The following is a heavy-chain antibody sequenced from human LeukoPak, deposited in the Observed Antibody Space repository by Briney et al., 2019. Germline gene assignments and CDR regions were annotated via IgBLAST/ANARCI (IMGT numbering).Heavy chain of an antibody. Sequence: PGGSLRLSCAASGFTFSSYSMYWVRQAPGKGLEWVSSISTSSSYIYYADSVKGRFTISRDNAKNSLYLQMNSLRAEDTAVYYCARAIFSSGWYLVDYWGQGTLVTVSS. CDR2: ISTSSSYI. V-gene: IGHV3-21*01. CDR1: GFTFSSYS. D-gene: IGHD6-19*01. CDR3: ARAIFSSGWYLVDY. J-gene: IGHJ4*02.